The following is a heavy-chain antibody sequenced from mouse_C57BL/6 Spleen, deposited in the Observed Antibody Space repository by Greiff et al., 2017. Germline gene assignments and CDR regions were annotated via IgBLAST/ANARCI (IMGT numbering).Heavy chain of an antibody. V-gene: IGHV3-8*01. J-gene: IGHJ4*01. CDR3: ARVVATKGYAMDY. CDR2: ISYSGST. D-gene: IGHD1-1*01. CDR1: GYSITSDY. Sequence: EVKLMESGPGLAKPSQTLSLTCSVTGYSITSDYWNWIRKFPGNKLEYMGYISYSGSTYYNPSLKSRISITRDTSKNQYYLQLNSVTTEDTATYYCARVVATKGYAMDYWGQGTSVTVSS.